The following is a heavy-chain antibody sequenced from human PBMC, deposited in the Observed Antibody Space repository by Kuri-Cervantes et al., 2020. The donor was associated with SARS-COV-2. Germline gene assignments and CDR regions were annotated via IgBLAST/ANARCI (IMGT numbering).Heavy chain of an antibody. V-gene: IGHV3-30*02. J-gene: IGHJ4*02. Sequence: GESLKISCAASGSTFSSYAMHWVRQAPGKGLEWVAFIRYDGIIAYYGDSVEGRFTISRDNSKNTLYLQLTGLRPEDMAVYYCAKDVDYYGSGSYYRGNFDYWGQGTLVTVSS. D-gene: IGHD3-10*01. CDR1: GSTFSSYA. CDR3: AKDVDYYGSGSYYRGNFDY. CDR2: IRYDGIIA.